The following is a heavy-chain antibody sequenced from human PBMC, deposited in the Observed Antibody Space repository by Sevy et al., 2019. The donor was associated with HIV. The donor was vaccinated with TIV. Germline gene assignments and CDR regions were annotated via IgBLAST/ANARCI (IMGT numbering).Heavy chain of an antibody. Sequence: ASVKVSCKASGGTLTNYAISWVRQAPGQGLEWMAEIVPVFGTSHHARSFQGRVTITADESTSTAYMELRSLRSEDTAVYYCTSGADCSNGVCYPRGFDPWGQGTLVTVSS. CDR3: TSGADCSNGVCYPRGFDP. CDR1: GGTLTNYA. V-gene: IGHV1-69*13. CDR2: IVPVFGTS. D-gene: IGHD2-8*01. J-gene: IGHJ5*02.